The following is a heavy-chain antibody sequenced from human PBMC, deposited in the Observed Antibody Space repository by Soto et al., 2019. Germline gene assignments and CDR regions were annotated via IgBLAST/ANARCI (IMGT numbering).Heavy chain of an antibody. CDR2: CNHSGST. CDR3: ARNGPDGSGWYPVRRSSGIDV. V-gene: IGHV4-34*01. Sequence: QVQLQQWGAGLLKPSETLSLTCAVYGGSFSGYYWSWIRQPPGKGLAWIGECNHSGSTNYNPSLKSRVTISVDTSKNQFSLKLSSVTAADTAVYYCARNGPDGSGWYPVRRSSGIDVWGQGTTVTVSS. D-gene: IGHD6-19*01. CDR1: GGSFSGYY. J-gene: IGHJ6*02.